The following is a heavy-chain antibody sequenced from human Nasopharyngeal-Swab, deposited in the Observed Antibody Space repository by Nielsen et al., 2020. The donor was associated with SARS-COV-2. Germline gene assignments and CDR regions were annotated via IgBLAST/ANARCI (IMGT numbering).Heavy chain of an antibody. J-gene: IGHJ2*01. Sequence: GESLKISCAASGFTFSSYWMHWVRQAPGKGLVWVSRINSDGSSTSYADSVKGRFTISRDNSENTLYLQMNSLRAEDTAVYYCAKGIAARRSWYFDLWGRGTLVTVSS. CDR2: INSDGSST. CDR3: AKGIAARRSWYFDL. D-gene: IGHD6-6*01. CDR1: GFTFSSYW. V-gene: IGHV3-74*01.